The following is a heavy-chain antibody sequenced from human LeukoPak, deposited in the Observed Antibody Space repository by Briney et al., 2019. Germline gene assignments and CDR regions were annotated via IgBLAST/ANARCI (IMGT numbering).Heavy chain of an antibody. V-gene: IGHV3-30*04. CDR3: ATHYYDSSGYFSPDY. Sequence: GGSLRLSCAASGFIFSSYAMHWVRQAPGKGLEWVALISYDGSNKYYVDSVEGRFTISRDNSQNTLYLQMNSLRAEDTAVYYCATHYYDSSGYFSPDYWGQGTLVTVSS. CDR2: ISYDGSNK. CDR1: GFIFSSYA. J-gene: IGHJ4*02. D-gene: IGHD3-22*01.